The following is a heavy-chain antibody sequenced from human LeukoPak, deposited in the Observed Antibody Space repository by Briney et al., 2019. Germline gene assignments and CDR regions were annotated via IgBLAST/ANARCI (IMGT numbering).Heavy chain of an antibody. V-gene: IGHV3-30*03. CDR3: GRDLGGRGGA. CDR1: GFTFSSYG. J-gene: IGHJ5*02. D-gene: IGHD3-16*01. Sequence: PGRSLRLSCAASGFTFSSYGMHWVRQAPGKGLEWVAVISYDGSYKYYADSVKGRFTISRDNAKDTLYLQMNGLRPEDTAVYYCGRDLGGRGGAWGQGTLVTVSS. CDR2: ISYDGSYK.